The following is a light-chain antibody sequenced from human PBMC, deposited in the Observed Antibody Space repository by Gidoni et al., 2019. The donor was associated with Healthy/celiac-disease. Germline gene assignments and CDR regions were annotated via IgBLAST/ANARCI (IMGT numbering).Light chain of an antibody. CDR2: AAS. Sequence: DIQMTQSPSSLSASVGDRVTITCRASQSISSYLNWYQQKPVKAPKLLIYAASSLQSGVPSRFSGSGSGTDFTLTISSLQPEDFATYYCQQSYSTPLYTFXXXTKLEI. CDR3: QQSYSTPLYT. V-gene: IGKV1-39*01. CDR1: QSISSY. J-gene: IGKJ2*01.